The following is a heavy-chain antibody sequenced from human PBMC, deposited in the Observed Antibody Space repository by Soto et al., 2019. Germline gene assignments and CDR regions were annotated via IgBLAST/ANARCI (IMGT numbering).Heavy chain of an antibody. CDR1: GFTFSSYG. V-gene: IGHV3-33*01. Sequence: QVQLVESGGGVVQPGRSPRLSCAASGFTFSSYGMHWVRQAPGKGLEWVAVIWYDGSNKYYADSVKGRFTISRDNSKNTLYLQMNSLRAEDTAVYYCARDRGSNGYYGMDVWGQGTTVTVSS. J-gene: IGHJ6*02. CDR3: ARDRGSNGYYGMDV. CDR2: IWYDGSNK. D-gene: IGHD3-10*01.